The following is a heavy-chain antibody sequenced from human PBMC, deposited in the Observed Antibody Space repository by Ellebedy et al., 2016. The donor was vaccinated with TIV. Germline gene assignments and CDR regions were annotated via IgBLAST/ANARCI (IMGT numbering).Heavy chain of an antibody. J-gene: IGHJ4*02. CDR3: ARARNWNYDY. CDR2: IYYSGST. V-gene: IGHV4-31*03. D-gene: IGHD1-7*01. CDR1: GGSISSGGYY. Sequence: SETLSLXCTVSGGSISSGGYYWSWIRQHPGKGLEWIGYIYYSGSTYSNPSLKSRVTISVDTSKNQFSLKLSSVTAADTAVYYCARARNWNYDYWGQGTLVTVSS.